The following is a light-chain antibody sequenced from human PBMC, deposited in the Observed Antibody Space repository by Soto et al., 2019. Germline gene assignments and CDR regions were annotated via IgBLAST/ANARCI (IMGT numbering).Light chain of an antibody. CDR1: RSDVGGYNY. V-gene: IGLV2-14*01. Sequence: QSALTQPASVSGSPGQSITISCTGTRSDVGGYNYVSWYQQHPDKAPKLLIYDVTYRPSGVSSRFSGSKSGNTASLTISGLQAEDEADYYCSSYSSSSTLYVFGTGTKLTVL. CDR2: DVT. CDR3: SSYSSSSTLYV. J-gene: IGLJ1*01.